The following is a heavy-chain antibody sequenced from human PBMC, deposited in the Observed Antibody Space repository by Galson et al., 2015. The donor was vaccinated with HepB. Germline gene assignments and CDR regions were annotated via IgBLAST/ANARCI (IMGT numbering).Heavy chain of an antibody. CDR1: GFTFGSHF. D-gene: IGHD6-6*01. CDR2: ISTRSTYI. Sequence: SLRLSCAGSGFTFGSHFMNWVRQAPGKGLEWVAYISTRSTYIYYADLVKGRFTISRDDAKNSLYLQMNRLRVEDTAVYYCAKGAYLSSAYLYGMDLWGHGTTVIVSS. CDR3: AKGAYLSSAYLYGMDL. V-gene: IGHV3-21*04. J-gene: IGHJ6*02.